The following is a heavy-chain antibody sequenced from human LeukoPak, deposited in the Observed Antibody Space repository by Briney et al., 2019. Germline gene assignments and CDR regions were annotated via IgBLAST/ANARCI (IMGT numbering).Heavy chain of an antibody. J-gene: IGHJ4*02. V-gene: IGHV4-59*01. CDR1: GGSISSYY. CDR3: ARALLVGIDY. CDR2: IYYSGGT. D-gene: IGHD2-8*02. Sequence: PSETLSLTCTVSGGSISSYYWSWIRQPPGKGLEWIGYIYYSGGTNYNPSLKSRVTISVDTSKNQFSLKLSSVTAADTAVYYCARALLVGIDYWGQGTLVTVSS.